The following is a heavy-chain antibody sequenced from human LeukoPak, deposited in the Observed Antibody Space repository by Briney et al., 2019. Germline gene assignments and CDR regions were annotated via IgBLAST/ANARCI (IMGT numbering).Heavy chain of an antibody. CDR2: IFGSGGSA. CDR1: GFTFGSYA. Sequence: GGPLRLSCEASGFTFGSYAMSWVRQAPGKGLEWVAGIFGSGGSAHYADSAKGRFTISRDNTKNTVYPQINSLRAEDTAVYYCGKTTTGYSSGQKPAWPVDYWGQGTLVTVSS. V-gene: IGHV3-23*01. J-gene: IGHJ4*02. D-gene: IGHD6-19*01. CDR3: GKTTTGYSSGQKPAWPVDY.